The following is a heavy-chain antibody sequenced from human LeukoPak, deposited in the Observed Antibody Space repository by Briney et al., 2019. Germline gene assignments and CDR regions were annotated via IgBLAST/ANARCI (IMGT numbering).Heavy chain of an antibody. CDR1: GFTFSSYW. D-gene: IGHD3-3*01. CDR2: INSDGSST. CDR3: ARGGSRYYDLGMV. Sequence: GGSLRLSCAASGFTFSSYWMHWVRQAPGKGLVWVSRINSDGSSTSYADSVKGRFTISGDNAKNTLYLQMNSLRAEDTAVYSCARGGSRYYDLGMVWGQGTTVTVSS. J-gene: IGHJ6*02. V-gene: IGHV3-74*01.